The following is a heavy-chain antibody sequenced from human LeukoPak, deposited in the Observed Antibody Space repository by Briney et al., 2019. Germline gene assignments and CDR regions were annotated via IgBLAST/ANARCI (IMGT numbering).Heavy chain of an antibody. CDR3: AGIVATNPEPSDF. Sequence: PGGSLRLSCAASGFTFSTYIMNWVRQAPGKGLEWVSFISGSSSYIYYADSVKGRFTISRDNAKNSLYLQMNSLRAEDTAVYYCAGIVATNPEPSDFWGQGTLVTVSS. V-gene: IGHV3-21*01. CDR1: GFTFSTYI. CDR2: ISGSSSYI. J-gene: IGHJ4*02. D-gene: IGHD5-12*01.